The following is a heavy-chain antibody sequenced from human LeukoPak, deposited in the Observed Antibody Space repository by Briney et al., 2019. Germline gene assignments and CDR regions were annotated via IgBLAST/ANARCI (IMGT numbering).Heavy chain of an antibody. V-gene: IGHV4-4*07. Sequence: GSLRLSCAASGFTFSTYAMSWIRQSAGKGLEWIGRFYISGSTDYNPALKSRVTISVDTSRNQISLRLTSVTAADTAIYYCTGVAVAAFRHPGLFESWGQGTQVAVSS. D-gene: IGHD2-15*01. J-gene: IGHJ4*02. CDR1: GFTFSTYA. CDR2: FYISGST. CDR3: TGVAVAAFRHPGLFES.